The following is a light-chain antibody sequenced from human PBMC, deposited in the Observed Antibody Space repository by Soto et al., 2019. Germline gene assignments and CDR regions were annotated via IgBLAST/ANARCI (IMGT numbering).Light chain of an antibody. V-gene: IGKV3-15*01. CDR2: DAS. Sequence: EVVMTQSPATLSVSPGERATLSCRASQSVNYRLAWYQQRPGQVPRLLIYDASTRATGIPARFSGSGSGTEFTLTISSLQSEDFAVYYCQQRSYWLTFGGGTKVEIE. J-gene: IGKJ4*01. CDR1: QSVNYR. CDR3: QQRSYWLT.